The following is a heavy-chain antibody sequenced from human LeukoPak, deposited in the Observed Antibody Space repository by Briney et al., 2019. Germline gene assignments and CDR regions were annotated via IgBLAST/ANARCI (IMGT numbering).Heavy chain of an antibody. CDR1: GYTFTNYY. V-gene: IGHV1-46*01. D-gene: IGHD3-10*01. CDR3: AGDLHIDGRPEGRDY. Sequence: ASVKVSCKASGYTFTNYYMHWVRQAPGQGLEWMGIINPSGGSTTYAQKFQGRVTMTRDTSTSTVYMELSGLRSEDTAVYYCAGDLHIDGRPEGRDYWGQGTLVTVSS. J-gene: IGHJ4*02. CDR2: INPSGGST.